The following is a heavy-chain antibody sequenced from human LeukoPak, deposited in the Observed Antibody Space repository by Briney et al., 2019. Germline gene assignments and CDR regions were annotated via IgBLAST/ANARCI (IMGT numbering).Heavy chain of an antibody. J-gene: IGHJ6*03. D-gene: IGHD3-9*01. CDR1: GGSFSGYY. CDR2: INHSGST. Sequence: SETLSLTCAVYGGSFSGYYWSWIRQPPGKGLEWIGEINHSGSTNYNPSLKSRVTISVDTSKNQFSLKLSSVTAADTAVYYCASAFSNRLVPPPYYYYMDVWGKGTTVTISS. V-gene: IGHV4-34*01. CDR3: ASAFSNRLVPPPYYYYMDV.